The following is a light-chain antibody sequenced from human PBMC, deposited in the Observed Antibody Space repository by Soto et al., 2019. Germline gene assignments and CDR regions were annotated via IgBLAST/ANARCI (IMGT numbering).Light chain of an antibody. CDR2: GAS. CDR1: QSVRSN. V-gene: IGKV3-15*01. CDR3: QQYNDWPPT. J-gene: IGKJ1*01. Sequence: EIVMTQSTETVSASPGERATLSCRASQSVRSNLAWYQQKPGQAPRLLIYGASTRATGIPARFSGSGSGTEFTLSIGSLQSEDFAVYYCQQYNDWPPTFGQGAKVDIK.